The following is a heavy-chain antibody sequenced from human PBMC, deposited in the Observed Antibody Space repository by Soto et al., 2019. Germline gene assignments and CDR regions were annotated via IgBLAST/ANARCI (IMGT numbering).Heavy chain of an antibody. CDR1: GYTFTSYY. CDR3: ACCPFYDSSGYSLFYCYDY. D-gene: IGHD3-22*01. V-gene: IGHV1-46*01. J-gene: IGHJ4*01. Sequence: ASVKVSCKASGYTFTSYYMHWVRQAPGQGLEWMGIINPSGGSTSYAQKFQGRVTMTRDTSTSTVYMELSSLRSEDTAVYYCACCPFYDSSGYSLFYCYDYWGHGTLVTVSS. CDR2: INPSGGST.